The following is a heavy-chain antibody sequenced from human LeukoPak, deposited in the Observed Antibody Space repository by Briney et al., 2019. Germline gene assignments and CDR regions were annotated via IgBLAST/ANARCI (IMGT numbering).Heavy chain of an antibody. CDR3: ARDRDYIVVVPAAMYSWFDP. CDR2: ISSSSSYI. Sequence: GGSLRLSCAASGFTFSSYSMNWVRQAPGEGLEWVSSISSSSSYIYYADSVKGRFTISRDNAKNSLYLQMNSLRAEDTAVYYCARDRDYIVVVPAAMYSWFDPWGQGTLVTVSS. CDR1: GFTFSSYS. D-gene: IGHD2-2*01. J-gene: IGHJ5*02. V-gene: IGHV3-21*01.